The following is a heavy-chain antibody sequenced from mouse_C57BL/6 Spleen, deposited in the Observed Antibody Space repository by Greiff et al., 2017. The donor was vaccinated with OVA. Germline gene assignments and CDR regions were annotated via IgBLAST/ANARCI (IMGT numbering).Heavy chain of an antibody. J-gene: IGHJ4*01. CDR2: ISSGSSTI. V-gene: IGHV5-17*01. Sequence: EVQVVESGGGLVQPGGSLILSCAASGFTFSDYGMHWVRQAPEKGLEWVAYISSGSSTIYYADTVKGRFTISRDNAKNTLFLQMTSLRSEDTAMYYCAAITTNAMDYWGQGTSVTVSS. D-gene: IGHD1-1*01. CDR1: GFTFSDYG. CDR3: AAITTNAMDY.